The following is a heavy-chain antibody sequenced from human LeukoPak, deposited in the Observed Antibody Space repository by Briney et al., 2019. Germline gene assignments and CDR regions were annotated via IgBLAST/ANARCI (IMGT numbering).Heavy chain of an antibody. J-gene: IGHJ4*02. V-gene: IGHV1-69*13. D-gene: IGHD3-22*01. CDR1: GGTFSSYA. Sequence: EASVTVSCKASGGTFSSYAISWVRQAPGQGLEWMGGIIPIFGTANYAQKFQGRVTITADESTSTAYMELSSLRSEDTAVYYCARRDYYDSSGYYWGQGTLVTVSS. CDR2: IIPIFGTA. CDR3: ARRDYYDSSGYY.